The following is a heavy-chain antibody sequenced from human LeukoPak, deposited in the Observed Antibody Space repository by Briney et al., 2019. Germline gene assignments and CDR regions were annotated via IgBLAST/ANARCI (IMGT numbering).Heavy chain of an antibody. CDR2: ISSSGSTI. J-gene: IGHJ4*02. CDR3: ARLPGIATIDY. Sequence: PGGSLRLSCAASGFTFSSYEMNWVRQAPGKGLERVSYISSSGSTIYYADSVKGRFTISRDNAKNSLYLQMNSLRAEDTAVYYCARLPGIATIDYWGQGTLVTVSS. V-gene: IGHV3-48*03. CDR1: GFTFSSYE. D-gene: IGHD6-13*01.